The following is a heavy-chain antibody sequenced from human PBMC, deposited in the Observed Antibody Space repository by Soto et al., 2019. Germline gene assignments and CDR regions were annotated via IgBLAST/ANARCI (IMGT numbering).Heavy chain of an antibody. CDR1: GFSFSGSG. CDR2: IRSKPNNYAT. J-gene: IGHJ4*02. Sequence: EVPLVESGGGLVQPGGSLKLSCAASGFSFSGSGIHWVRQASGKGLEWIGRIRSKPNNYATAYVASVKGTFTISRAYAENTAYLQMNSLKAEGTAVYYCTTLEDDRREPAFDYLGQGTLVTVSS. V-gene: IGHV3-73*02. CDR3: TTLEDDRREPAFDY. D-gene: IGHD2-2*01.